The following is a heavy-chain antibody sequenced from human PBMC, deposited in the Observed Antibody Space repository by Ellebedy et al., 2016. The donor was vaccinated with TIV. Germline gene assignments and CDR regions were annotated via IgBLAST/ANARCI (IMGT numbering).Heavy chain of an antibody. V-gene: IGHV4-59*01. J-gene: IGHJ3*02. Sequence: MPSETLSLTCTVSGGSISSYYWSWIRQPPGKGLEWIGYIYYSGSTNYNPSLKSRVTISVDTSKNQFSLKLSSVTAADTAVYYCARDLVPDYSYGPDVAFDIWGQGTMVTVSS. CDR3: ARDLVPDYSYGPDVAFDI. CDR2: IYYSGST. CDR1: GGSISSYY. D-gene: IGHD5-18*01.